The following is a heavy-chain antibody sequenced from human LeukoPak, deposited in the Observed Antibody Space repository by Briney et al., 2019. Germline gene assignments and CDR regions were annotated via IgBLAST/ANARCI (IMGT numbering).Heavy chain of an antibody. CDR1: GFTFSSYA. J-gene: IGHJ4*02. V-gene: IGHV3-23*01. D-gene: IGHD1-26*01. CDR3: AKDQDVYSGSQS. CDR2: ISGSDSST. Sequence: GGSLRLSCAASGFTFSSYAMSWVRRAPGKGLEWVSTISGSDSSTYYADSVRGRFTISRDNSQNTVFLQMNSLRVGDTAIYYCAKDQDVYSGSQSWGQGTLVTVSS.